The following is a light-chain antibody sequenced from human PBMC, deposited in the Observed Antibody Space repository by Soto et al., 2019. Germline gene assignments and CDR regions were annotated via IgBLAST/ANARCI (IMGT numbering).Light chain of an antibody. Sequence: DMQITLSPSTLSASVKDRVTITCRASQSVSSWLAWYQQKPGKAPKLLIYDASSLESGVPSRFSGSGSGTEFTLTISSLQPDDFATYYCQLDTDFLWTFGQGTKV. CDR3: QLDTDFLWT. CDR2: DAS. V-gene: IGKV1-5*01. CDR1: QSVSSW. J-gene: IGKJ1*01.